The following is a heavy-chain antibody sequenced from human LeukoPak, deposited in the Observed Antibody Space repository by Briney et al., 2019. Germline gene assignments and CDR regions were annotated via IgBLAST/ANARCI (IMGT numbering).Heavy chain of an antibody. D-gene: IGHD3-22*01. J-gene: IGHJ4*02. CDR3: ARGNYYDSSGYYSPFDY. V-gene: IGHV4-38-2*01. Sequence: PSETLSLTCDVSGYSISSGYYWGWIRQPPGKGLEWIGSIYHSGSTYYNPSLKSRVTISVDTSKNQFSLKLSSVTAADTAVYYCARGNYYDSSGYYSPFDYWGQGTLVTVSS. CDR1: GYSISSGYY. CDR2: IYHSGST.